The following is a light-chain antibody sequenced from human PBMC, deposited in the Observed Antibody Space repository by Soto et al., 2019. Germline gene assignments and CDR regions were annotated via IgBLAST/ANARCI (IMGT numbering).Light chain of an antibody. CDR1: QSGXXXSNNKNY. V-gene: IGKV4-1*01. Sequence: DIVMXXSPDSXXXSLGERAXXXXXXXQSGXXXSNNKNYLAWYQQKPGQPPKLLIYWASTRESGVPDRFSGSGSGTDFTLTISSLQAEDVAVYYCQQYYSTLITFGQGTRLEIK. J-gene: IGKJ5*01. CDR2: WAS. CDR3: QQYYSTLIT.